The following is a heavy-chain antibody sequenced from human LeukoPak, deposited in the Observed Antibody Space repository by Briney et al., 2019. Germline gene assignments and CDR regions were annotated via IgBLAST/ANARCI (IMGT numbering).Heavy chain of an antibody. V-gene: IGHV4-4*02. CDR3: ARDVYAKTYNWLDP. CDR2: IYHSGST. CDR1: GGSISSSNW. J-gene: IGHJ5*02. D-gene: IGHD2-8*01. Sequence: SETLFLTCAVSGGSISSSNWWSWVRQPPGKGLEWIGEIYHSGSTNYNPSLKSRVTISVDKSKNQFSLKLSSVTAADTAVYYCARDVYAKTYNWLDPWGQGTLVTVSS.